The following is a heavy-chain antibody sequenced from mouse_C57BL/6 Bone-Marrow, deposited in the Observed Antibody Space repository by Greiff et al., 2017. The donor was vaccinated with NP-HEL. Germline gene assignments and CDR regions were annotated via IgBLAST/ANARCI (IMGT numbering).Heavy chain of an antibody. Sequence: EVMLVESGGGLVKPGGSLKLSCAASGFTFSSYAMSWVRQTPEKRLEWVATISDGGSYTYYPDNVKGRFPISRDNAKNNLYLQMSHLKSEDTAMYYGARGQWVTTVVAPTRFADWGQVTLVTVAA. D-gene: IGHD1-1*01. CDR3: ARGQWVTTVVAPTRFAD. J-gene: IGHJ3*01. CDR1: GFTFSSYA. V-gene: IGHV5-4*03. CDR2: ISDGGSYT.